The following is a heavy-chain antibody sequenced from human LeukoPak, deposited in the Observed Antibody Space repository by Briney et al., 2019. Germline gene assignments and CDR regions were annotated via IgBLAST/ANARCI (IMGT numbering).Heavy chain of an antibody. CDR2: IGSGGTT. D-gene: IGHD1-1*01. CDR3: ASHGKTGTTFFDY. Sequence: PGGSLRLSCAASGFTFSSYSMNWVRQAPEKGLEWVSAIGSGGTTYYTGSVKGRFTASRDNSKNTLSLQMSSLRVEDTAVYYCASHGKTGTTFFDYWGPGTLVTVSS. J-gene: IGHJ4*02. V-gene: IGHV3-23*01. CDR1: GFTFSSYS.